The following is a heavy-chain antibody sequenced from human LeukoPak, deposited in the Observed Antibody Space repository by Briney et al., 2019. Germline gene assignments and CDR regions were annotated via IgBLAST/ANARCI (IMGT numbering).Heavy chain of an antibody. V-gene: IGHV3-23*01. Sequence: GGSLRLSCAASGFTFSNYAMNWVRQAPGRGLEWVSAISGSGGSTYYADSVKGRLTISRDNSKNTLYLQMNSLRAEDTAVYYCAKDLAGSGSYSFDYWGQGTLVTVSS. CDR2: ISGSGGST. CDR1: GFTFSNYA. J-gene: IGHJ4*02. D-gene: IGHD1-26*01. CDR3: AKDLAGSGSYSFDY.